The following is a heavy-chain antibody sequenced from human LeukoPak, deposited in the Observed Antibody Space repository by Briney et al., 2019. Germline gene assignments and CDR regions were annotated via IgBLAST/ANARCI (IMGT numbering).Heavy chain of an antibody. V-gene: IGHV3-38-3*01. D-gene: IGHD1-26*01. CDR1: GFTVSSNE. CDR2: IIGGST. Sequence: GGSLRLSCAASGFTVSSNEMSWVRQAPGKGLEWVSSIIGGSTYYADSRKGRFTISRDNSKNTLYLQMNSLRAEDTAVYYCKKDSTKTVGATLRGAYWGQGTLVTVSS. J-gene: IGHJ4*02. CDR3: KKDSTKTVGATLRGAY.